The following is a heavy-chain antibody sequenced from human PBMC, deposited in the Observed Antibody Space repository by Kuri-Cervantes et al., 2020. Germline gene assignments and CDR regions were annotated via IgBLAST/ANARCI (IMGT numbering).Heavy chain of an antibody. CDR3: VFGIRRYFDY. D-gene: IGHD3-3*01. J-gene: IGHJ4*02. CDR2: ISSSSSYI. Sequence: LSLTCAASGFTFSSYSMNWVRQAPGKGLEWVSSISSSSSYIYYADSAKGRFTISRDNAKNSLYLQMNSLRAEDTAVYYCVFGIRRYFDYWGQGTLVTVSS. CDR1: GFTFSSYS. V-gene: IGHV3-21*01.